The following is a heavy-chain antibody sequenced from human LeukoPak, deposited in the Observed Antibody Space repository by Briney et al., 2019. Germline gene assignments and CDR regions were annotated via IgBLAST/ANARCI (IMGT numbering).Heavy chain of an antibody. V-gene: IGHV1-2*02. Sequence: GASVKVSCKASGYTFTGYYMHWVRQAPGQGLEWMGWINPNSGGTNYAQKFQGRVTMTSDTSISTAYMELSRLRSDDTAVYYCARAPGSGSYPFDYWGQGTLVTVSS. CDR2: INPNSGGT. D-gene: IGHD3-10*01. CDR1: GYTFTGYY. J-gene: IGHJ4*02. CDR3: ARAPGSGSYPFDY.